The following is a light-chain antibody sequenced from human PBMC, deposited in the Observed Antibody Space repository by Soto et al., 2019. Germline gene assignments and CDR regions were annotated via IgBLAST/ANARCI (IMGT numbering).Light chain of an antibody. Sequence: QSALTQPPSASGSPGQSVTISCTGTSSDVGGYNYVSWYQQHPGKVPKLMIYEVTKRPSGVPDRFSGSKSGNTASLTVSGLHAEDEADYYCSSYAGSNILVFGGWTKLTVL. CDR1: SSDVGGYNY. J-gene: IGLJ3*02. CDR3: SSYAGSNILV. CDR2: EVT. V-gene: IGLV2-8*01.